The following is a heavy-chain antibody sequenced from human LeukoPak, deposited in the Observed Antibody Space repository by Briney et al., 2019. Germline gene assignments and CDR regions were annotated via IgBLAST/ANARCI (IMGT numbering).Heavy chain of an antibody. D-gene: IGHD5-18*01. CDR3: AAVYSYGYAGGYFDY. Sequence: GTSVKVSCKASGFTFTSSAMQWVRQARGQRIEWIGWIVVGSGNTNYAQKFQERVTITRDMSTSTAYMELSSLRSEDTAVYYCAAVYSYGYAGGYFDYWGQGTLVTVSS. CDR2: IVVGSGNT. CDR1: GFTFTSSA. V-gene: IGHV1-58*02. J-gene: IGHJ4*02.